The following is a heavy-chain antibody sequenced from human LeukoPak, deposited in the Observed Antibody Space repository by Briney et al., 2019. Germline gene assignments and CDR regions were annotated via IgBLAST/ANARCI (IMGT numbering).Heavy chain of an antibody. Sequence: MPSETLSLTCAVYGGSFSGYYWSWIRQPPGKGLEWIGEINHSGSTNYNPSLKSRVTISVDTSKNQFSLKLSSVTAADTAVYYCARGWGSYYPYFDYWGQGTLVTVSS. V-gene: IGHV4-34*01. J-gene: IGHJ4*02. CDR3: ARGWGSYYPYFDY. CDR1: GGSFSGYY. D-gene: IGHD1-26*01. CDR2: INHSGST.